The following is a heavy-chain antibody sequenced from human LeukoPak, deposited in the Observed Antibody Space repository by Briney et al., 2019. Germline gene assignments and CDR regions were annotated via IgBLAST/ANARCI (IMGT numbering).Heavy chain of an antibody. D-gene: IGHD1-26*01. J-gene: IGHJ4*02. CDR1: GYTLTELS. V-gene: IGHV1-24*01. Sequence: GASVKVSCKVSGYTLTELSMHWVRQAPGKGLEWMGGFDAEDGETIYAQKFQGRDTMTEDTSTDTAYMELSSLRSEDTAVYYCATARQASGSYLPFDYWGQGTLVTVSS. CDR3: ATARQASGSYLPFDY. CDR2: FDAEDGET.